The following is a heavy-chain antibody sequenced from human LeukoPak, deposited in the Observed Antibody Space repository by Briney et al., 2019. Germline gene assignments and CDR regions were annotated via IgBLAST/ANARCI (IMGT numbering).Heavy chain of an antibody. CDR1: EFTFSSYW. V-gene: IGHV3-48*01. J-gene: IGHJ4*02. CDR3: ARVYATSSSWYGDFDY. D-gene: IGHD6-13*01. CDR2: ISSSSSTI. Sequence: GGSLRLSCAASEFTFSSYWMGWVRQAPGKGLEWVSYISSSSSTIYFADSVKGRFTISRDNAENSLYLQMNSLRAEDTAVYYCARVYATSSSWYGDFDYWGQGTLVTVSS.